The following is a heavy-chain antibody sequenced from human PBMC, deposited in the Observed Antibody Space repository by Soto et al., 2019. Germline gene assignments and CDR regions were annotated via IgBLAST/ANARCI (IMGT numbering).Heavy chain of an antibody. Sequence: GESLKISCKGAGYSCTSYWSGWGRQMPGKGLGWMGIIYPGDSDTRYSPSFQGQVTISADKSISTAYLQWSSLKASDTAMYYCAREIAAAGIYYYGMDVWGQGTTVTVSS. CDR1: GYSCTSYW. J-gene: IGHJ6*02. CDR3: AREIAAAGIYYYGMDV. CDR2: IYPGDSDT. D-gene: IGHD6-13*01. V-gene: IGHV5-51*01.